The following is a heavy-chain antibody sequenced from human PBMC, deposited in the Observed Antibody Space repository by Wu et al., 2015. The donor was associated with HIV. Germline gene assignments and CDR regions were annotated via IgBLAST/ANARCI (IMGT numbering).Heavy chain of an antibody. CDR1: GGSFSSYA. J-gene: IGHJ6*01. CDR2: IIPMFGTV. Sequence: QVQLVQSGTEVKKPGSSVQVSCKTSGGSFSSYAMNWVRQAPGQGLEWMGRIIPMFGTVNYTQKFQGRVTITADESTKTAYTELSSLRSEDTAIYYCARSAFYGDQDYHYSDVMDVWGQGTTVIVSS. CDR3: ARSAFYGDQDYHYSDVMDV. V-gene: IGHV1-69*15. D-gene: IGHD4-17*01.